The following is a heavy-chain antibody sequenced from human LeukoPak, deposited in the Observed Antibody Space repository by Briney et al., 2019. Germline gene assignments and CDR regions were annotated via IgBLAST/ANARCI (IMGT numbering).Heavy chain of an antibody. Sequence: NTSETLSLTCTVSGGSISSYYWSWIRQPPGKGLEWIGYIYYSGSTNYNPSLKSRVTISVDTSKNQFSLKLSSVTAADTAVYYCSAVLGEGDWFDPWAREPWSPSPQ. V-gene: IGHV4-59*01. CDR2: IYYSGST. J-gene: IGHJ5*02. D-gene: IGHD3-10*01. CDR1: GGSISSYY. CDR3: SAVLGEGDWFDP.